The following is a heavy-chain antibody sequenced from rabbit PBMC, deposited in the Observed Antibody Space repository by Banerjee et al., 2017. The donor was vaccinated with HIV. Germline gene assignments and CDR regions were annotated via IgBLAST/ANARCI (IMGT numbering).Heavy chain of an antibody. D-gene: IGHD4-1*01. CDR2: IGAGSSGTT. J-gene: IGHJ4*01. Sequence: QEQLEESGGDLVKPGASLTLTCTASGFSFSSAYDMCWVRQAPGKGLEWIACIGAGSSGTTYYASWAKGRFTVSKTSSTTVTLQMTSLTAADTATYFCARDGSGWGANFNLWGPGTLVTVS. CDR3: ARDGSGWGANFNL. V-gene: IGHV1S45*01. CDR1: GFSFSSAYD.